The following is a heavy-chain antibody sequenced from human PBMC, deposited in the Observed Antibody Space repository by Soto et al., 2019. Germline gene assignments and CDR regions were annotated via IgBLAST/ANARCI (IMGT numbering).Heavy chain of an antibody. CDR2: ISGSGGST. CDR1: GFTFSSYA. Sequence: HPGGSLRLSCAASGFTFSSYAMNWFRQAPGKGLEWVSAISGSGGSTYYADSVKGRFTISRDNSRNTLYLQMNSLRAEDTAVYYCAKHLSGSGSYYGGAFDYWGQGTLVTVSS. V-gene: IGHV3-23*01. J-gene: IGHJ4*02. CDR3: AKHLSGSGSYYGGAFDY. D-gene: IGHD3-10*01.